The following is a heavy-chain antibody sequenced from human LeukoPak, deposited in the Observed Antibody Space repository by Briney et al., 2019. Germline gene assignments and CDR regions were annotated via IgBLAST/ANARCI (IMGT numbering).Heavy chain of an antibody. D-gene: IGHD2-2*01. CDR1: GFTFSNYG. CDR2: ILYDGSTK. V-gene: IGHV3-30*02. Sequence: PGGSLRLSCAASGFTFSNYGMHWVRQAPGKGLEWVALILYDGSTKFYADSVKGRFTISRDNSKNTMSLQMNSLRIEDTAVYYCAKEWGLVIAPATMHFDSWGQGTLVTVSS. CDR3: AKEWGLVIAPATMHFDS. J-gene: IGHJ4*02.